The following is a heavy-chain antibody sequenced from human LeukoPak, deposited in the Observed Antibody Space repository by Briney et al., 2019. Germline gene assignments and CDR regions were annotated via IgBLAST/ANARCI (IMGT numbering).Heavy chain of an antibody. D-gene: IGHD3-22*01. CDR2: INPNSGGT. CDR1: GYTFTGYY. Sequence: GASVKVSCKASGYTFTGYYMHWVRQAPGQGLEWMGWINPNSGGTNYAQKFQGRVTITTDESTSTAYMELSSLRSEDTAVYYCARAPYYYDSSGYHPAARPYYMDVWGKGTTVTVSS. CDR3: ARAPYYYDSSGYHPAARPYYMDV. V-gene: IGHV1-2*02. J-gene: IGHJ6*03.